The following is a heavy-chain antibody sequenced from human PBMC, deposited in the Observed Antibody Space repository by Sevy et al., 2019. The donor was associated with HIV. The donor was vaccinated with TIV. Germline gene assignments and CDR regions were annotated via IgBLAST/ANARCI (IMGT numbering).Heavy chain of an antibody. D-gene: IGHD6-19*01. V-gene: IGHV1-2*02. CDR1: GYTFTGYY. Sequence: ASVKVSCKASGYTFTGYYMHWVRQAPGQGLEWMGWINPNSGGTNYAQKFQGRVTMTRDTSISTAYMELGRLRSDDTAVYYCARAGGAVAGKGAGGYWGQGTLVTVSS. CDR3: ARAGGAVAGKGAGGY. J-gene: IGHJ4*02. CDR2: INPNSGGT.